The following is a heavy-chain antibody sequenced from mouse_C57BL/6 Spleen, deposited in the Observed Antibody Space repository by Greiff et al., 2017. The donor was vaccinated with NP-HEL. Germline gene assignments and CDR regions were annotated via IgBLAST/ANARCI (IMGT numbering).Heavy chain of an antibody. CDR3: ARSNTVVAFDY. CDR1: GYTFTSYW. J-gene: IGHJ2*01. D-gene: IGHD1-1*01. Sequence: HVQLQQPGAELVKPGASVKLSCKASGYTFTSYWMHWVKQRPGQGLEWIGMIHPNSGSTNYNEKFKSKATLTVDKSSSTAYMQLSSLTSEDSAVYYCARSNTVVAFDYWGQGTTLTVSS. CDR2: IHPNSGST. V-gene: IGHV1-64*01.